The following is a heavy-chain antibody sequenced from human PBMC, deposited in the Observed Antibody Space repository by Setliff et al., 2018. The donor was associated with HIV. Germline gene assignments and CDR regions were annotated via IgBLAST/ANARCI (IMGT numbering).Heavy chain of an antibody. CDR3: ARERDRDILTGYYLQD. D-gene: IGHD3-9*01. Sequence: PGGSLRLSCAACVFTVSSNYMSWVRQAPGKGLEWDSVIYTGGSTYYADSVKGRFTISRDNSKNTRYLQMNSLRAEDTAVYYCARERDRDILTGYYLQDWGQGTLVTVSS. CDR1: VFTVSSNY. CDR2: IYTGGST. J-gene: IGHJ4*02. V-gene: IGHV3-53*01.